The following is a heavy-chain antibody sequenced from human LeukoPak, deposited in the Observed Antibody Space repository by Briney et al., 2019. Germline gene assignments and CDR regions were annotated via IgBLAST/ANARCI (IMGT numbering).Heavy chain of an antibody. V-gene: IGHV3-48*02. CDR3: AREDSSSWSYDY. D-gene: IGHD6-13*01. J-gene: IGHJ4*02. Sequence: GGSLRLSCAASGFTFSSYSVIWARQAPGKGLEWVSYVSSSGTTTYYADSVKGRFTISRDNGKNLVSLQMNSLRDEDTAVYYCAREDSSSWSYDYWGQGSLVTVSS. CDR1: GFTFSSYS. CDR2: VSSSGTTT.